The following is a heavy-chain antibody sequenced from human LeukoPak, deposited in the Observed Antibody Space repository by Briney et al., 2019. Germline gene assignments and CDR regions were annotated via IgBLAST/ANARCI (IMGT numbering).Heavy chain of an antibody. J-gene: IGHJ6*02. V-gene: IGHV4-39*01. CDR3: ARLYYGMDV. CDR2: MYYTGNT. CDR1: GGSISSTSYY. Sequence: PSETLSLTCTVSGGSISSTSYYWGWIRQPPGEGLEWIGSMYYTGNTHYSPSLKSRVTISVDASKNQFSLELNSVTAADTAVYYCARLYYGMDVWGQGTTVTVSS.